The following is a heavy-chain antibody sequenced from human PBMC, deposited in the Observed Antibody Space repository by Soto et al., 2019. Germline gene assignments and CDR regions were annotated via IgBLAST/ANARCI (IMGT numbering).Heavy chain of an antibody. J-gene: IGHJ3*02. V-gene: IGHV3-30-3*01. Sequence: QMQLVESGGGVVQPGRSLRLSCAASGFSFRNYNLHWVRQAPGKGLEWVAVVSHDGVNKHYAESVKGRLSISRDSSRDTLYQQMNSLRPEDTAVYYCVRETQIVMVVVPTPGSPGAFDMWGQGTMVTVSS. CDR3: VRETQIVMVVVPTPGSPGAFDM. D-gene: IGHD2-15*01. CDR1: GFSFRNYN. CDR2: VSHDGVNK.